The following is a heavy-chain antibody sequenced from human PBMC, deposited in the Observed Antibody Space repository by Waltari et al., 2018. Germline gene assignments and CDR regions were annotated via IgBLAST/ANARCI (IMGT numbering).Heavy chain of an antibody. CDR3: AAPRSVGADLYFDY. J-gene: IGHJ4*02. CDR1: GYTFTGYY. D-gene: IGHD1-26*01. V-gene: IGHV1-2*02. Sequence: QVQLVQSGADVQQPGPSVTVSCEASGYTFTGYYMHWVRQAPGQGLEWMGWVNPNSGGTNYAQKFQGRVTMARGASIHAAYMELRSLTSDDTAVYYCAAPRSVGADLYFDYWGQGALVTVSS. CDR2: VNPNSGGT.